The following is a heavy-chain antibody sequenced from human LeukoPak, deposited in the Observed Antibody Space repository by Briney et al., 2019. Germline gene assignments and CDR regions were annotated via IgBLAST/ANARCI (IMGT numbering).Heavy chain of an antibody. V-gene: IGHV3-7*01. CDR3: ARKVEQEWLVRKDASDI. CDR2: IKQDGSEK. J-gene: IGHJ3*02. CDR1: GFTFSSYW. Sequence: GGSLRLSCAASGFTFSSYWMSWVRQAPGKGLEWVANIKQDGSEKYYVDSVKGRFTISRDNAKNSLYLQMNSLRAEDTAVYYCARKVEQEWLVRKDASDIWGQGTMVTVSS. D-gene: IGHD6-19*01.